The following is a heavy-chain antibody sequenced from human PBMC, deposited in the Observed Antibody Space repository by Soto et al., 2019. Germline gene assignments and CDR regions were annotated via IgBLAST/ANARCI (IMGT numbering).Heavy chain of an antibody. CDR2: IYYRGST. V-gene: IGHV4-31*03. J-gene: IGHJ6*03. CDR1: GGSISSGGYY. D-gene: IGHD2-2*01. Sequence: QVQLQESGPGLVKPSQTLYLTCTVSGGSISSGGYYWSWIRQHPGKCLEWIGYIYYRGSTYYNPSLTSRVTISVDTSKNQFSLKLSSVTAADTAVYYCARDRKNCSSTSYERCYYYMDVWGKGTTVTVSS. CDR3: ARDRKNCSSTSYERCYYYMDV.